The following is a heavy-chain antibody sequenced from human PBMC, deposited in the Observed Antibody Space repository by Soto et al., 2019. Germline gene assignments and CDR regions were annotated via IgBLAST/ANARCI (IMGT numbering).Heavy chain of an antibody. CDR2: ISSSGSTI. CDR3: ASSYSGSHWVPEL. D-gene: IGHD1-26*01. CDR1: GFTFSSYE. J-gene: IGHJ4*02. V-gene: IGHV3-48*03. Sequence: EVQLVESGGGLVQPGGSLRLSCAASGFTFSSYEMNWVRQAPGKGLEWVSYISSSGSTIYYADSVKGRFTISRDNAKNSLYLQMNSLRAEDTAVYYCASSYSGSHWVPELWGQGTLVTVSS.